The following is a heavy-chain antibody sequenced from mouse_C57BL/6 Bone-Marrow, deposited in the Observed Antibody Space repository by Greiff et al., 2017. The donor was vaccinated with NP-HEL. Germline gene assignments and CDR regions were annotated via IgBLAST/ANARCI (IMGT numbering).Heavy chain of an antibody. J-gene: IGHJ3*01. Sequence: QVQLQQSGPELVKPGASVKISCKASGYTFTDYYINWVKQRPGQGLEWIGWIFPGSGSTYYNEKFKGKATLTVDKSSSTAYMLLSSLTSEDSAVYFCAREEGILGHHLLLRPFAYWGQGTLVTVSA. CDR2: IFPGSGST. D-gene: IGHD1-1*01. CDR3: AREEGILGHHLLLRPFAY. V-gene: IGHV1-75*01. CDR1: GYTFTDYY.